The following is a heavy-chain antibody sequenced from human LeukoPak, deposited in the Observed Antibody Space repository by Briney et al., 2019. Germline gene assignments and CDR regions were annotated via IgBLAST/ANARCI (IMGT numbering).Heavy chain of an antibody. CDR2: ISGSGGSP. J-gene: IGHJ4*02. Sequence: PGGSLRLSCAASGFTFSSYAMSWVRQAPGKGLEWVSAISGSGGSPYYADSVKGRFTISRDNPKNTLYLKMSRLRAEETAVYYCAKSARFTPFVHFDYWGPGTLVTVSS. V-gene: IGHV3-23*01. CDR1: GFTFSSYA. D-gene: IGHD3-16*01. CDR3: AKSARFTPFVHFDY.